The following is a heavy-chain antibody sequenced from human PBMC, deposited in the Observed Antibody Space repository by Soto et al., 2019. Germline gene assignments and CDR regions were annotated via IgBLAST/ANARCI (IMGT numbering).Heavy chain of an antibody. Sequence: PSETLSLTCTVSGGSVSSGSYYWSWIRQPPGKGLEWIGYIYYSGSTNYNPSLKSRVTISVDTSKNQFSLKLSSVTAADTAVYYCAAYCTNGVCLIDYWGQGTLVTVSS. CDR1: GGSVSSGSYY. J-gene: IGHJ4*02. CDR2: IYYSGST. D-gene: IGHD2-8*01. V-gene: IGHV4-61*01. CDR3: AAYCTNGVCLIDY.